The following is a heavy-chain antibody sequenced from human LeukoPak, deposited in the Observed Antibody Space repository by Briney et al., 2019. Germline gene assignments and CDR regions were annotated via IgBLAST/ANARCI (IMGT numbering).Heavy chain of an antibody. J-gene: IGHJ4*02. D-gene: IGHD4-17*01. CDR2: INHSGST. CDR1: GGSFSGYY. CDR3: AREGGWGTVTPGLVDY. V-gene: IGHV4-34*01. Sequence: SETLSLTCAVYGGSFSGYYWSWIRQPPGKGLEWSGEINHSGSTNYNPSLKSRVTISVDTSKNQFSLKLSSVTAADTAVYYCAREGGWGTVTPGLVDYWGQGTLVTVSS.